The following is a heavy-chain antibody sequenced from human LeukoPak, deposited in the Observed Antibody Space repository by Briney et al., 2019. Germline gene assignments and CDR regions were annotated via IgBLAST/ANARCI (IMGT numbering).Heavy chain of an antibody. CDR3: ARGVTELDY. J-gene: IGHJ4*02. CDR1: GFTFSSYG. V-gene: IGHV3-30*02. Sequence: PGGSLRLSCAASGFTFSSYGMRWVRQAPGKGLEWVAFIRYDGSNKYYADSVKGRFTISRDNAKNSLYLQMNSLRAEDTAVYYCARGVTELDYWGQGTLVTVSS. CDR2: IRYDGSNK. D-gene: IGHD1-14*01.